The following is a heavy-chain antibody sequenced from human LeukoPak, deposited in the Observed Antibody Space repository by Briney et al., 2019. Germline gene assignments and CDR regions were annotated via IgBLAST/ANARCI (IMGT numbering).Heavy chain of an antibody. J-gene: IGHJ4*02. Sequence: GGSLRLSCAASGFTFSSSAMSWVRQVPGKGLEWVSGISASDGSTSYADSVRGRFTISRDNSKNTLYVQMNSLRAEDTAVYYCAREFYSNYNYYFDYWGQGTLVTVSS. D-gene: IGHD4-11*01. CDR2: ISASDGST. CDR1: GFTFSSSA. CDR3: AREFYSNYNYYFDY. V-gene: IGHV3-23*01.